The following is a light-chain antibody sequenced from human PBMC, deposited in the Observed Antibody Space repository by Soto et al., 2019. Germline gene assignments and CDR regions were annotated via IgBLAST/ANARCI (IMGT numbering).Light chain of an antibody. CDR3: SSYTSNSRV. V-gene: IGLV2-14*03. Sequence: QSALTQPASVSGSPGQSITISCTGTSSDVGAYNLVSWYQQHPGQAPKVLIYKVSNRPSGVSNRLSGSKSGNTASLTISGLQAEDEAIYFCSSYTSNSRVFGTGTKLTVL. CDR1: SSDVGAYNL. J-gene: IGLJ1*01. CDR2: KVS.